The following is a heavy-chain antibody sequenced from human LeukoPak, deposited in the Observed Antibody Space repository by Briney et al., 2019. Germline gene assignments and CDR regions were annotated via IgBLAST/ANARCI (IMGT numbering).Heavy chain of an antibody. CDR2: IWYDGSNK. Sequence: GGSLRLSCAASGFTFSSYGMHWVRQAPGKGLEWVAVIWYDGSNKYYADSVKGRFTISRDNSKNTLYLPMNSLRAEDTAVYYCAKDRDSSGYFHFDYWGQGTLVTVSS. D-gene: IGHD3-22*01. CDR3: AKDRDSSGYFHFDY. J-gene: IGHJ4*02. V-gene: IGHV3-33*06. CDR1: GFTFSSYG.